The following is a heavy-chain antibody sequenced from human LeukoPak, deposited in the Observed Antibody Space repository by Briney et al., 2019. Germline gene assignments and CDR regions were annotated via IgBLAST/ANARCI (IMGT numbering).Heavy chain of an antibody. CDR2: IYDSGST. Sequence: SETLSLTCTVSGGSIRSSYYYWGWIRQPPGKGLEWIGSIYDSGSTYYNPSLKSRVTISVDTSKNQFSLKLSSVTAADTAVYYCARAPYYYDSSGYSTYNWFDPWGQGTLVTVSS. CDR1: GGSIRSSYYY. V-gene: IGHV4-39*07. J-gene: IGHJ5*02. CDR3: ARAPYYYDSSGYSTYNWFDP. D-gene: IGHD3-22*01.